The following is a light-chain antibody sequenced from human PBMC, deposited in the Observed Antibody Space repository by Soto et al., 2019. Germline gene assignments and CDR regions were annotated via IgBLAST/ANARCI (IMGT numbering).Light chain of an antibody. Sequence: DIQLTQSPSFLSASVGDRVTITCRASQGIGSYLAWYQQRPGKAPKLLIYAASTLQSGVPSRFSGSGSGTEFTLTISSLQPDDFATFYCQQLNSYPRTFGQGTKLEIK. CDR3: QQLNSYPRT. CDR1: QGIGSY. J-gene: IGKJ2*01. V-gene: IGKV1-9*01. CDR2: AAS.